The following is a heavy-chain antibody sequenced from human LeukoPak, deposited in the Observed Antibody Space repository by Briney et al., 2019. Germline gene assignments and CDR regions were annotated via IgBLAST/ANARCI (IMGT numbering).Heavy chain of an antibody. V-gene: IGHV3-21*01. Sequence: GGSLRLSCAASGFTLTGNWMHWVRQAPGKGLEWVSSISSSSSYIYYANSVKGRFTISRDNAKNSLYLQMNSLRAEDTAVYYCARDPALLWFGEEYYYYGMDVWGQGTTVTVSS. CDR1: GFTLTGNW. D-gene: IGHD3-10*01. CDR2: ISSSSSYI. J-gene: IGHJ6*02. CDR3: ARDPALLWFGEEYYYYGMDV.